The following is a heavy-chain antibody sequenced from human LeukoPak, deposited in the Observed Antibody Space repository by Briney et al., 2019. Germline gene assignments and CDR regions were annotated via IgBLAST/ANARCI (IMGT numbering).Heavy chain of an antibody. J-gene: IGHJ4*02. Sequence: GGSLRLSCAASGFDFNFFDMSWARQAPGKGPEWVSVINGRGEGTTHYADPVNGRFTISRDNSKNTLYLQMNNLRAGDTALYYGVKGGWLDDWGQGTQVTVSS. CDR1: GFDFNFFD. D-gene: IGHD6-19*01. CDR3: VKGGWLDD. CDR2: INGRGEGTT. V-gene: IGHV3-23*01.